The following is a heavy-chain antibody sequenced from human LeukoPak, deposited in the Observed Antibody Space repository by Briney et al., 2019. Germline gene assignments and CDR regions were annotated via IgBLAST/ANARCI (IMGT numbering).Heavy chain of an antibody. CDR1: GGSFSGYY. CDR2: INHSGST. V-gene: IGHV4-34*01. Sequence: PSETLSLTCAVYGGSFSGYYWSWIRQPPGKGLEWIGEINHSGSTNYNPSLKSRVTISVDASKNQFSLKLSSVTAADTAVYYCARGNGTTTARLYYFDYCGQGTLVTVSS. D-gene: IGHD1-1*01. J-gene: IGHJ4*02. CDR3: ARGNGTTTARLYYFDY.